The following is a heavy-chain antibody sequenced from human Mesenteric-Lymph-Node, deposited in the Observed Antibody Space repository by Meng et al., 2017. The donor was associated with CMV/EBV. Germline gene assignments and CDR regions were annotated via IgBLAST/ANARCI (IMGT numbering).Heavy chain of an antibody. CDR2: INPSTGGA. D-gene: IGHD3-16*02. CDR3: AREFRLGEFSSPSNVWVFDY. CDR1: FTDSY. J-gene: IGHJ4*02. Sequence: FTDSYIPWMRPAPGQGLEWLGWINPSTGGAKYPQSSQVRVTMTRDTSVSAVFMELSSLRSDDTAVYYCAREFRLGEFSSPSNVWVFDYWGQGALVTVSS. V-gene: IGHV1-2*02.